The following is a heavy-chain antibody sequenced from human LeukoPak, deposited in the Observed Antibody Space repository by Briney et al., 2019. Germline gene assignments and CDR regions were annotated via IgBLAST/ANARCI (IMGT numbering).Heavy chain of an antibody. D-gene: IGHD6-19*01. CDR1: GGSFSGYY. CDR2: INHSGST. Sequence: SETLSLTCAVYGGSFSGYYWSWIRQPPGKGLEWIGEINHSGSTNYNPSLKSRVTISVDTSKNQFSLKLSSVTAADTAVYYCATTPGIAVASRGWDPFDDWGQGTLVTVSS. CDR3: ATTPGIAVASRGWDPFDD. J-gene: IGHJ4*02. V-gene: IGHV4-34*01.